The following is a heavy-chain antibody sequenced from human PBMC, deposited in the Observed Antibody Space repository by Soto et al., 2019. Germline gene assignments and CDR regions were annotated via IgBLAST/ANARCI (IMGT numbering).Heavy chain of an antibody. CDR3: ARRAFGSSRSFDP. D-gene: IGHD6-6*01. CDR2: ISDGGDLT. J-gene: IGHJ3*01. Sequence: GGSLRLSCAASGFAFSSHPMSWVRQAPERGLEWVSGISDGGDLTYNADSVKGRFTISRDNSKNILFLQMNSLRAEDTALYYCARRAFGSSRSFDPWGQGXMVTVSS. V-gene: IGHV3-23*01. CDR1: GFAFSSHP.